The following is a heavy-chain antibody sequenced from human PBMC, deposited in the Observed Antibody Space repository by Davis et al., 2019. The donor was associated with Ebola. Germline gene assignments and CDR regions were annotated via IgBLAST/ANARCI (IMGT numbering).Heavy chain of an antibody. CDR1: GGSISSYY. V-gene: IGHV4-59*08. CDR2: IYYSGST. J-gene: IGHJ4*02. Sequence: ESLKISCTVSGGSISSYYWSWIRQPPGKGLEWIGYIYYSGSTNYNPSLKSRVTISVDTSKNQFSLKLSSVTAADTAVYYCARSSAAHFDYWGQGTLVTVSS. D-gene: IGHD2-15*01. CDR3: ARSSAAHFDY.